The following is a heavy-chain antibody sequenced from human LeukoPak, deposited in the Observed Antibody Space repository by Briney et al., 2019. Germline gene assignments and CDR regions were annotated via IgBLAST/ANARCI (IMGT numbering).Heavy chain of an antibody. J-gene: IGHJ3*02. CDR2: IYYSGNT. D-gene: IGHD2-15*01. V-gene: IGHV4-39*02. CDR1: GVSISSSNSY. CDR3: AREGVDFCSGGSCYPAVGAFDI. Sequence: PSETLSLTCTVSGVSISSSNSYWGWIRQPPGKGLEWIGSIYYSGNTYYNASLKSRVTISIDTSKNQFSLKLTSVTAADTAVYYCAREGVDFCSGGSCYPAVGAFDIWGQGTMVTVSS.